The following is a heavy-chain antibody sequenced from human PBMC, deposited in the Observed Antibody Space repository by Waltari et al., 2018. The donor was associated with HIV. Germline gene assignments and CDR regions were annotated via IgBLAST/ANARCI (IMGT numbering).Heavy chain of an antibody. Sequence: EFQLVDSGGGLVQPGGSLRLSCAASGFPISSYSMSWVRQAPGKGLEWVAIINEDGSKKDYVDSVKGRFTISRDNARNSLYLQMNNLRRGDTAVYYCGRGGLRDYWGQGTLVAVSS. V-gene: IGHV3-7*01. CDR1: GFPISSYS. CDR3: GRGGLRDY. J-gene: IGHJ4*02. CDR2: INEDGSKK. D-gene: IGHD3-16*01.